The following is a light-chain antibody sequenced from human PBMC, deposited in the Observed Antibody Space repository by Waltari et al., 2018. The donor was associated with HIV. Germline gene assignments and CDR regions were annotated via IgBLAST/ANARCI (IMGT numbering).Light chain of an antibody. Sequence: QSALTQPPSASGSPGQSVTISCTGTSSDIGGYNYCSWYQQHPGKAPKLIMTEVTKRPSGVPDRFSGSKSGNTAALTVSGLQAEDEAHYYCSSYAPTNNFYVLFGGGTALTVL. CDR2: EVT. J-gene: IGLJ2*01. CDR3: SSYAPTNNFYVL. CDR1: SSDIGGYNY. V-gene: IGLV2-8*01.